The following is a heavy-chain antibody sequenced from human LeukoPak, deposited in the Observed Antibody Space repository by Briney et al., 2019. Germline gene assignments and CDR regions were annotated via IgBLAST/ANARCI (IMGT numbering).Heavy chain of an antibody. Sequence: SETLSLTCTVSGGSISSYYWSWIRQPPGKGLEWIGYIYYSXSXXXNXXLXXRVTISVDTSKNQFSLKLSSVTAADTAVYYCAVXWXXGGYWGQGTLVTVSS. CDR1: GGSISSYY. CDR3: AVXWXXGGY. J-gene: IGHJ4*02. V-gene: IGHV4-59*08. CDR2: IYYSXSX.